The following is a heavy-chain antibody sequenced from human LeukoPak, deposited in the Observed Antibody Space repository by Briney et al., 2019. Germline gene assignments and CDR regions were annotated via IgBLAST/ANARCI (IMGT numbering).Heavy chain of an antibody. D-gene: IGHD3-9*01. Sequence: ASVKVSCKASGGTFSSYAISWVRQAPGQGLEWMGGIIPIFGTANYAQKFQGRVTITADKSTSTAYMELSSLRSEDTAVYYCARDRDYDWYYFDYWGQGTLVTVSS. CDR3: ARDRDYDWYYFDY. V-gene: IGHV1-69*06. CDR2: IIPIFGTA. CDR1: GGTFSSYA. J-gene: IGHJ4*02.